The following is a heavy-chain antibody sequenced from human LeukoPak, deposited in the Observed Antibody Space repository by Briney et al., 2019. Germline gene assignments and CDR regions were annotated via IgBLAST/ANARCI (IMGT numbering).Heavy chain of an antibody. CDR1: GFTFSSFA. CDR3: AKYRTTNAPPRNFDY. V-gene: IGHV3-23*01. D-gene: IGHD1-14*01. CDR2: IGSDSGGI. J-gene: IGHJ4*02. Sequence: PGRSLRLSCAASGFTFSSFAMIWVRQAPGKGLEWVSVIGSDSGGIVYADSVKGRFTISRDNSNNTLYLQMNSLRADDTAVYYCAKYRTTNAPPRNFDYWGQGTLVTVSS.